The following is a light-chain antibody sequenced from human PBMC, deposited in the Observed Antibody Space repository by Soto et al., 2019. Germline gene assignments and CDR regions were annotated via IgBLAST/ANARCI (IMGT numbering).Light chain of an antibody. Sequence: EIVLSQSPATLSLSPGERVTLSCRASQSVSNSLAWYQRKPGQPPRLLIYDVSNRATGIPARFSGSGSGTDFTLTITSLEPEDFAVYFCHQRYNWPRVTFGQGTRLEI. CDR2: DVS. J-gene: IGKJ5*01. V-gene: IGKV3-11*01. CDR1: QSVSNS. CDR3: HQRYNWPRVT.